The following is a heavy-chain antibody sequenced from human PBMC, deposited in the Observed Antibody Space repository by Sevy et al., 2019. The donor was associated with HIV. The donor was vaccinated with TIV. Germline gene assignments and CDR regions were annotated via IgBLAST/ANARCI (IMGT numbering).Heavy chain of an antibody. Sequence: GGSLRLSCAASEFTFSSYWMSWVRQAPGKGLEWVANIKQDGSEKYYVDSVKGRFTISRDNAKNSLYLQMNSLRAEDTAVYYCARSSGIYDYGMDVWGQGTTVTVSS. CDR2: IKQDGSEK. D-gene: IGHD1-26*01. CDR3: ARSSGIYDYGMDV. J-gene: IGHJ6*02. V-gene: IGHV3-7*01. CDR1: EFTFSSYW.